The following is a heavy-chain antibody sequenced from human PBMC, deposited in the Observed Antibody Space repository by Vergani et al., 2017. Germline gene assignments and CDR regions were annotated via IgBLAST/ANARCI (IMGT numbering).Heavy chain of an antibody. CDR3: SRHPTYYYDSSGYYDLQTDAFDI. J-gene: IGHJ3*02. D-gene: IGHD3-22*01. CDR2: IYYSGST. V-gene: IGHV4-59*01. CDR1: GGSISRYY. Sequence: QVQLQESGPGLVKPSETLSLTCTVSGGSISRYYWSWIRQPPGKGLEWIGYIYYSGSTNYNPSLKSRVTISVDTSNNQCSLKLSTVTAADTAVYYCSRHPTYYYDSSGYYDLQTDAFDIWGQGTMVTVSS.